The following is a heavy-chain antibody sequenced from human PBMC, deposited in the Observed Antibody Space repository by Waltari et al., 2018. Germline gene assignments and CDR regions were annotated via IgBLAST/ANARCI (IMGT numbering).Heavy chain of an antibody. CDR2: INAGNGNT. CDR3: ARASGSPNAFDI. V-gene: IGHV1-3*01. J-gene: IGHJ3*02. CDR1: GYTFTSYA. D-gene: IGHD1-26*01. Sequence: QVQLVQSGAEVKKPGASVTVACKASGYTFTSYAMHCVRQAPGQRLEWMGWINAGNGNTKYSQKFQGIVTITRDTSASTAYMELSSLRSEDTAVYYCARASGSPNAFDIWGQGTMVTVSS.